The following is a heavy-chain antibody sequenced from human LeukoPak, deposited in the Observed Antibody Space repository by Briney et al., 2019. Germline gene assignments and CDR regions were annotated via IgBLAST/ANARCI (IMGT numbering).Heavy chain of an antibody. J-gene: IGHJ4*02. CDR3: TTGDYISGTYRPFNY. CDR1: GFTFGDYA. D-gene: IGHD3-16*02. CDR2: IRSKGYGGTT. Sequence: GGSLRLSCTASGFTFGDYAMSWFRQAPGKGLEWVGFIRSKGYGGTTEYAASVKGRFTISRDDPKSIAYLQMNSLRTEDTAVYYCTTGDYISGTYRPFNYWGQGALVTVSS. V-gene: IGHV3-49*03.